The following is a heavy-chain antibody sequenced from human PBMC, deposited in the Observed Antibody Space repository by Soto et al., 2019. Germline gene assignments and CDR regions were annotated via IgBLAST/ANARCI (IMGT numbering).Heavy chain of an antibody. D-gene: IGHD6-19*01. V-gene: IGHV1-69*13. J-gene: IGHJ3*02. Sequence: GASVKVSCKASGGTFSSYAISWVRQAPGQGLEWMGGIIPIFGTANYAQKFQGRVTITADESTSTAYMELRSLRSEDTAVYYCARDRTKYSSGWYADDAFDIWGQGTMVTVSS. CDR3: ARDRTKYSSGWYADDAFDI. CDR2: IIPIFGTA. CDR1: GGTFSSYA.